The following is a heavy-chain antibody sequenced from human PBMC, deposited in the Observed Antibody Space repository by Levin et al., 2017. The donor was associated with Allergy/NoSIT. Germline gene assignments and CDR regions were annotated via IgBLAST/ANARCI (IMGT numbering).Heavy chain of an antibody. CDR2: INRDASST. J-gene: IGHJ4*02. V-gene: IGHV3-74*01. D-gene: IGHD1-26*01. CDR3: ASGLYSGSYYTIGY. Sequence: ASVKVSCAASGFTFSSYWMHWVRQAPGKGLVWVSRINRDASSTNYADSVKGRFTISRDNARNTLSLQMNSLRAEDTAVYYCASGLYSGSYYTIGYWGQGTLVTVSS. CDR1: GFTFSSYW.